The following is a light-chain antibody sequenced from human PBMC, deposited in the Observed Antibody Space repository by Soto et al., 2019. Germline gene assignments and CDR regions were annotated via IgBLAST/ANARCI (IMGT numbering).Light chain of an antibody. CDR3: QQYGSSPPT. CDR2: GAS. CDR1: QSVSSSY. J-gene: IGKJ1*01. V-gene: IGKV3-20*01. Sequence: EIVLTQSPGTLSLSPGERATLSCRASQSVSSSYLAWYQQKPGQAPRLLIYGASSRATGIPDRFSGSGSGTDFTLTISRLEPEDFAVCYCQQYGSSPPTFGQGTKVEIK.